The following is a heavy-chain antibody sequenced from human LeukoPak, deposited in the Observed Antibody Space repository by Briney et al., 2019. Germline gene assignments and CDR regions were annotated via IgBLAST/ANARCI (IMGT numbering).Heavy chain of an antibody. CDR2: ITLHSGDT. V-gene: IGHV1-2*02. Sequence: ASVKVSCKASGHTLTVHYIHWVRQGPGQGLEWLGWITLHSGDTHYAQKYQGRLTMTSDTSISTGYMELSRLQFDDTAVYYCAREGQLGLDNWGRGTLVTVSS. D-gene: IGHD1-1*01. CDR1: GHTLTVHY. CDR3: AREGQLGLDN. J-gene: IGHJ1*01.